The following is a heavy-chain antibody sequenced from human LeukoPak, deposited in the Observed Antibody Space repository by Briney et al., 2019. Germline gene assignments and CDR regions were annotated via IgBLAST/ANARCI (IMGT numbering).Heavy chain of an antibody. CDR3: ARAPMTTVTTDQYYYYGMDV. Sequence: PSETLSLTCTVSGGSISSYYWSWIRQPPGKGLEWIGYIYYSGSTNYNPSLKSRVTISVDTSKNQFSLKLSSVTAADTAVYYCARAPMTTVTTDQYYYYGMDVWGQGTTVTVSS. D-gene: IGHD4-11*01. CDR2: IYYSGST. CDR1: GGSISSYY. V-gene: IGHV4-59*08. J-gene: IGHJ6*02.